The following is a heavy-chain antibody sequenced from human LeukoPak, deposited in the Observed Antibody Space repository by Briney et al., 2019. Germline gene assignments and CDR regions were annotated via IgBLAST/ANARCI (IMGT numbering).Heavy chain of an antibody. Sequence: GGSLRLSCAASGFTVRNNYMSWVRQTPGKRLEWVSVIYTGGSTYYAASVKGRFTISRDNAKNSLYLQMNSLRAEDTAVYYCARDRDPLVRCDYWGQGTLVTVSS. CDR3: ARDRDPLVRCDY. CDR2: IYTGGST. V-gene: IGHV3-53*01. J-gene: IGHJ4*02. D-gene: IGHD3-10*01. CDR1: GFTVRNNY.